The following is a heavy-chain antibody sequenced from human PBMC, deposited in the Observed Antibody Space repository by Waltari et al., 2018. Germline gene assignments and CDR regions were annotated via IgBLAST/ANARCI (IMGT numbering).Heavy chain of an antibody. CDR2: IIPILSKA. CDR3: ATLVANWNSPFDY. J-gene: IGHJ4*02. V-gene: IGHV1-69*11. Sequence: QVQLVQSGAEVKKPGSSVKVSCKASGGTFSSSAISWVRQAPGKGLEWMGEIIPILSKANYAQYVQGRFTITADESKSTAYMELSSLRSEDTAVYYCATLVANWNSPFDYWGQGTLVTVSS. CDR1: GGTFSSSA. D-gene: IGHD1-7*01.